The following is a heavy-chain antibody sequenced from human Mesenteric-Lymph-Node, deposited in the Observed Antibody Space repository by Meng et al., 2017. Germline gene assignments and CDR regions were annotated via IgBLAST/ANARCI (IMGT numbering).Heavy chain of an antibody. CDR1: GFTFDDYA. Sequence: GGSLRLSCAASGFTFDDYAMHWVRQAPGKGLEWVSLISWDGGSTYYADSVKGRFTISRDNSKNSLYLQMNSLRAEDTALYYCASGGEYYYDSSGYLRLDYWRQGTLVTVSS. J-gene: IGHJ4*02. V-gene: IGHV3-43D*03. CDR2: ISWDGGST. CDR3: ASGGEYYYDSSGYLRLDY. D-gene: IGHD3-22*01.